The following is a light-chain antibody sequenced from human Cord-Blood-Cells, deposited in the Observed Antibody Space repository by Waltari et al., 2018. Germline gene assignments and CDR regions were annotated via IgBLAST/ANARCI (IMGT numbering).Light chain of an antibody. J-gene: IGKJ3*01. V-gene: IGKV1-39*01. CDR1: QSISSY. CDR3: QQRYSTPLT. CDR2: AAS. Sequence: DIQMTQSPSSLSASVGDRVTITCRASQSISSYLNWYQQKPGKAPKLLIYAASSLQSGVPSRFSGSGSGTDLTLTISSLRPEDFATYYCQQRYSTPLTFGPGTKVDI.